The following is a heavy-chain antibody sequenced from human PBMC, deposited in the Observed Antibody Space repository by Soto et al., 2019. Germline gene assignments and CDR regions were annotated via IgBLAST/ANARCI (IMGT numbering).Heavy chain of an antibody. V-gene: IGHV4-34*01. CDR3: ARGSYRLIYYYYGMDV. Sequence: QVQLQQWGAGLLKPSETLSLTCAVYGGSFSGYYWSWIRQPPGKGLELIGEINHSGSTNYNPSLKSRVTISLDTSKNQFSLKLSSVTAAHTAVYYCARGSYRLIYYYYGMDVWGQGTTVTVSS. CDR1: GGSFSGYY. J-gene: IGHJ6*02. D-gene: IGHD3-16*02. CDR2: INHSGST.